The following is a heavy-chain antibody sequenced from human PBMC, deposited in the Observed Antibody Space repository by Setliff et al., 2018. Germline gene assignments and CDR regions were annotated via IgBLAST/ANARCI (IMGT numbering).Heavy chain of an antibody. Sequence: PGGSLRLSCAASGLTFSSYDMNWVRQAPGKGLEWVSSVSVSGDNTYYTDSVKGRFTTSRDNSKNTLSLQMSSLRAEDTALFYCARAVTIFGVVTPIYFYYMDVWGKGTTVTVSS. CDR2: VSVSGDNT. J-gene: IGHJ6*03. CDR1: GLTFSSYD. D-gene: IGHD3-3*01. V-gene: IGHV3-23*01. CDR3: ARAVTIFGVVTPIYFYYMDV.